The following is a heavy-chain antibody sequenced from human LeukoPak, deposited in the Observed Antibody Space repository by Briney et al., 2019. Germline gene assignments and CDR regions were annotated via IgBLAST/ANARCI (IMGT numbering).Heavy chain of an antibody. CDR2: IYYSGST. CDR3: ARGRGYDFSVDY. CDR1: GGSISSGDYY. J-gene: IGHJ4*02. V-gene: IGHV4-30-4*01. Sequence: PSQTLSLTCTVSGGSISSGDYYWSWIRQPPGKGLEWIGYIYYSGSTYYNPSLKSRVTMSVDTSKNQFSLKLSSVTAADTAVYYCARGRGYDFSVDYWGQGTLVTVSS. D-gene: IGHD5-12*01.